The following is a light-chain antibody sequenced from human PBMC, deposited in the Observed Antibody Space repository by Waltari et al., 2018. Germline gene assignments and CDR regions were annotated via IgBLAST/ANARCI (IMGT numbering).Light chain of an antibody. V-gene: IGLV2-14*01. CDR1: SNDVGGYNY. CDR2: EVS. CDR3: SSYTDSTTWV. Sequence: QSALTQPASVSGSPGQSITISCTGTSNDVGGYNYVSWYQQHPGKAPKLMIYEVSNRPSGVSNRFSGSKSGNTASLTISGLQAEDEADYHCSSYTDSTTWVFGGGTKLTVL. J-gene: IGLJ3*02.